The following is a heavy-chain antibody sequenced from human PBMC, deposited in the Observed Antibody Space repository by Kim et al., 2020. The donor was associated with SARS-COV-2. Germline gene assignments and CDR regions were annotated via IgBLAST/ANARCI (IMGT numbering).Heavy chain of an antibody. CDR3: VRWSSGDYEYYFDY. J-gene: IGHJ4*02. Sequence: SETLSLTCTVSGGSISSYYWSWIRQPPGKGLEWIGYIYYSGSTNYNPSLKSRVTISVDTSKNQFSLKLSSVTAADTAVYYCVRWSSGDYEYYFDYWGQGTLVTVSS. CDR2: IYYSGST. D-gene: IGHD4-17*01. CDR1: GGSISSYY. V-gene: IGHV4-59*13.